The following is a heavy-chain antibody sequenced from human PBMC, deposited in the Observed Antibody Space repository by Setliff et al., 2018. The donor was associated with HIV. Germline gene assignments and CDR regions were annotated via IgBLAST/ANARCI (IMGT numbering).Heavy chain of an antibody. CDR1: GLRFETFG. CDR3: AKDRLLDGSSWYYLDY. Sequence: PGGSLRLSCAASGLRFETFGMYWVRQAPGKGLEWVAFIRHNGNTAYDGASAKGRFIMSRDNSENTVSLEMNNLRLEDAALYYCAKDRLLDGSSWYYLDYWGQGTLVTVSS. D-gene: IGHD6-13*01. J-gene: IGHJ4*02. CDR2: IRHNGNTA. V-gene: IGHV3-30*02.